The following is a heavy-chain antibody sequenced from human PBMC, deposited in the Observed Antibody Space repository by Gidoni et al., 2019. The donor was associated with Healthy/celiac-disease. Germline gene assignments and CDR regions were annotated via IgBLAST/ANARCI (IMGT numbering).Heavy chain of an antibody. J-gene: IGHJ4*02. CDR3: ARRSNSGWFDY. CDR2: ISISTTTI. D-gene: IGHD6-19*01. V-gene: IGHV3-48*01. CDR1: GFTCSSYS. Sequence: EVQLVESGGGLVQPGGSLRLSCAASGFTCSSYSMNWVRQAPGKGLEWVSYISISTTTIYYADSVRGRFTISRDNAKNSLYLQMNSLRAEDTAVYYCARRSNSGWFDYWGQGTLVTVSS.